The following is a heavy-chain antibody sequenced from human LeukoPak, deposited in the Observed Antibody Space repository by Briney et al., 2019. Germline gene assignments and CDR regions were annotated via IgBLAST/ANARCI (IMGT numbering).Heavy chain of an antibody. J-gene: IGHJ3*02. Sequence: AASVKVSCKASGYTFTSYGVTWVRQAPGQGLEWMGGIIPIFGTANYAQKFQGRVTITADKSTSTAYMELSSLRSEDTAVYYCASPYYDFWSGDTNPDAFDIWGQGTMVTVSS. CDR1: GYTFTSYG. V-gene: IGHV1-69*06. CDR2: IIPIFGTA. CDR3: ASPYYDFWSGDTNPDAFDI. D-gene: IGHD3-3*01.